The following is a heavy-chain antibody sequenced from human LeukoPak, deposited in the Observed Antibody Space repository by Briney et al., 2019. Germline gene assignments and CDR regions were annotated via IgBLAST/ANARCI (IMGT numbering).Heavy chain of an antibody. Sequence: GGSLRLSCAASGFTFCSYSMNWVRQAPGKGLEWVSSISSSSSYIYYADSVKGRFTISRDNAKNSLYLQMNSLRAEDTAVYYCARQASYDFWSGYPENWFDPWGQGTLVTVSS. V-gene: IGHV3-21*01. CDR1: GFTFCSYS. CDR2: ISSSSSYI. D-gene: IGHD3-3*01. CDR3: ARQASYDFWSGYPENWFDP. J-gene: IGHJ5*02.